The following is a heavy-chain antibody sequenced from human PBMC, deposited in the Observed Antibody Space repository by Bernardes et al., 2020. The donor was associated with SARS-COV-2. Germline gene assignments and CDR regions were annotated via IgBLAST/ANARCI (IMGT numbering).Heavy chain of an antibody. Sequence: ASVNVSCKASGYTFSSFGISWVRQAPGQGLEWMGWISAYNGNTNYEHKLQGRVTMTTDRSTATAYMELRSLRSDDTAVYYCARDNLRYGDLRVGFDYWGQGTLVTGSS. CDR1: GYTFSSFG. CDR2: ISAYNGNT. V-gene: IGHV1-18*01. D-gene: IGHD4-17*01. J-gene: IGHJ4*02. CDR3: ARDNLRYGDLRVGFDY.